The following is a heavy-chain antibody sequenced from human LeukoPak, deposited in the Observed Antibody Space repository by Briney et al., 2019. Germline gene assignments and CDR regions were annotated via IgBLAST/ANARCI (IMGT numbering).Heavy chain of an antibody. J-gene: IGHJ4*02. D-gene: IGHD5/OR15-5a*01. CDR1: GGSISSGSYY. V-gene: IGHV4-61*02. Sequence: SQTLSLTCTVSGGSISSGSYYWSWIRQPAGKGLEWIGRIYTSGSTNYNPSLKSRVTISVDTSKNQFSLKLSSVTAADTAVYYCARDSNLLFFDYWGQGTLVTVSS. CDR3: ARDSNLLFFDY. CDR2: IYTSGST.